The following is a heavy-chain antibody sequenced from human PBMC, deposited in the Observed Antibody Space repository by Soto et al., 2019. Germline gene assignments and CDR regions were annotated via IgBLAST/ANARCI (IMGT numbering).Heavy chain of an antibody. CDR3: ARGEDAFFYYGLDV. J-gene: IGHJ6*02. V-gene: IGHV4-59*01. CDR1: GGSITSSY. CDR2: IYDTGISGYTPST. Sequence: KTSETLCLTCTVSGGSITSSYWSWIRRPPGKGLEWIAYIYDTGISGYTPSTSYNPSLKSRVTMSVDTSKSQFSLKLTSVTAADTAVYYCARGEDAFFYYGLDVWGQGITVTVSS.